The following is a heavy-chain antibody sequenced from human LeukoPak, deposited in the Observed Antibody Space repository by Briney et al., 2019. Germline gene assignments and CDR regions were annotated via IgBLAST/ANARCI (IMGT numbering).Heavy chain of an antibody. V-gene: IGHV3-30*02. D-gene: IGHD4-17*01. CDR1: GFTFSSYG. J-gene: IGHJ4*02. CDR3: ARPTGTYFDY. Sequence: GGSLRLSCAASGFTFSSYGMHWVRQAPGKGLEWVAFIRYDGSNKYYADSVKGRFTISRDNSKNTLYLQMNSLRAEDTAVYYCARPTGTYFDYWGQGTLVTVSS. CDR2: IRYDGSNK.